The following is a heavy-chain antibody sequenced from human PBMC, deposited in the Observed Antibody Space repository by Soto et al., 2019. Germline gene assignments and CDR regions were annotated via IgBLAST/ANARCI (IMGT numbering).Heavy chain of an antibody. J-gene: IGHJ4*02. CDR3: ARDAPAIAAQGDY. Sequence: QVQLVQSGAEVKKPGASVKVSCKASGYTFPSYGISWVRQAPGQGLEWMGWISAYNGNTHYAQKLQGRVAMTTDTSTSTADMELRSLRADDTAVYCCARDAPAIAAQGDYWGQGTLVTVSS. V-gene: IGHV1-18*01. CDR1: GYTFPSYG. D-gene: IGHD6-13*01. CDR2: ISAYNGNT.